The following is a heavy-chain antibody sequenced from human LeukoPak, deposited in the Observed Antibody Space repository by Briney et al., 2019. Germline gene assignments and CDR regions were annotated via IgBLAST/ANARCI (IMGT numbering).Heavy chain of an antibody. CDR3: ARGPTLVRGVIMPNSVGGMDV. CDR2: MNPNRGNT. CDR1: GFTFTSYD. V-gene: IGHV1-8*01. D-gene: IGHD3-10*01. Sequence: ASVKVSCKASGFTFTSYDINWVRQAPAQGLAGMGWMNPNRGNTRQAQQAQGRITMTRDTSISTAYMELSSLISEDCGVYYCARGPTLVRGVIMPNSVGGMDVWGQGTTVTVSS. J-gene: IGHJ6*01.